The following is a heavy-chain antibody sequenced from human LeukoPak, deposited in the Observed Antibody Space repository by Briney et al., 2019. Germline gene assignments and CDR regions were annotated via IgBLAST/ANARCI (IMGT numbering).Heavy chain of an antibody. CDR3: TKDSQGSYDGFWYGTYGMDV. D-gene: IGHD3-16*01. J-gene: IGHJ6*02. Sequence: PGGSLRLSCVASGFSFNTFALTWVRQAPGKGLEWVSTISDYPHYADSVRGRFTISRQNSRKTVFLQMNSLTPEDAATYYCTKDSQGSYDGFWYGTYGMDVWGQGTTVTVSS. V-gene: IGHV3-23*05. CDR2: ISDYP. CDR1: GFSFNTFA.